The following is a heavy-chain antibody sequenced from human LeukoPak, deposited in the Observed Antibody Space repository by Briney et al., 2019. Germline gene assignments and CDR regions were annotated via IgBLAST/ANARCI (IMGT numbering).Heavy chain of an antibody. CDR3: ARDKEYCGGDCSYWYFDL. V-gene: IGHV4-4*07. D-gene: IGHD2-21*02. J-gene: IGHJ2*01. CDR1: RGSINNYY. Sequence: PSETLSLTCTVSRGSINNYYWSWIRQPAGKGLEWIGRIYSSGSTNYNPSLKSRVTMSADTSMNQFSLKLSSVTAADTAVYYCARDKEYCGGDCSYWYFDLWGRGTAVTVSS. CDR2: IYSSGST.